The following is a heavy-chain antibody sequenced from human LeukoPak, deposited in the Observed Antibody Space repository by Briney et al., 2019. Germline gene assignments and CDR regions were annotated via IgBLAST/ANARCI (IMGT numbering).Heavy chain of an antibody. CDR2: IYYSGST. V-gene: IGHV4-59*12. CDR3: ARDRSSSSWYGLNHYYYGMDV. D-gene: IGHD6-13*01. CDR1: GGSISSYY. Sequence: SETLSLTCTVSGGSISSYYWSWIRQPPGKGLEWIGYIYYSGSTNYNPSLKSRVTISVDTSKNQFSLKLSSVTAADTAVYYCARDRSSSSWYGLNHYYYGMDVWGQGTTVTVSS. J-gene: IGHJ6*02.